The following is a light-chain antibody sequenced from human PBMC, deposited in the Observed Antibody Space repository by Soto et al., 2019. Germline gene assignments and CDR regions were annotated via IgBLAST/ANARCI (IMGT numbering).Light chain of an antibody. V-gene: IGLV2-14*03. J-gene: IGLJ2*01. CDR1: SSDIGAYNF. CDR2: DVN. Sequence: QSALTQPASVSGSPGQSITISCTGTSSDIGAYNFVSWYQQHPGKAPELMLYDVNIRPSGVSNRFSGSKSGNTASLTISGLQAEDEAEYYCTSWTTSTTMIFGGGTKLTVL. CDR3: TSWTTSTTMI.